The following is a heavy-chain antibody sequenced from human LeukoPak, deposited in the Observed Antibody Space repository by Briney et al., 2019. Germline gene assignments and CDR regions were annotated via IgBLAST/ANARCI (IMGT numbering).Heavy chain of an antibody. CDR3: ARVNIVATRGHYYYYMDV. D-gene: IGHD5-12*01. V-gene: IGHV1-18*01. CDR2: ISAYNGNT. Sequence: GASVKVSCKASGCTFTSYGISWVRQAPGQGLEWMGWISAYNGNTNYAQKLQGRVTMTTDTSTSTAYMELRSLRSDDTAVYYCARVNIVATRGHYYYYMDVWGKGTTVTVSS. CDR1: GCTFTSYG. J-gene: IGHJ6*03.